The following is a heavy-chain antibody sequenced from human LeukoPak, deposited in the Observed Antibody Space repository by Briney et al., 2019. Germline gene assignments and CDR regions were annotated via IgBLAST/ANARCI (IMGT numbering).Heavy chain of an antibody. D-gene: IGHD3-10*01. CDR3: EALYYFKATY. CDR1: GFDFTLYG. J-gene: IGHJ4*02. CDR2: ISASGENV. Sequence: TGGSLTLSCAVSGFDFTLYGMYWFRLPPGGGLEWIAYISASGENVDYAESVKGRFTISRDNDKSSLFLHMNSLRIEHAAVYFCEALYYFKATYWGQGTPVTVSS. V-gene: IGHV3-48*03.